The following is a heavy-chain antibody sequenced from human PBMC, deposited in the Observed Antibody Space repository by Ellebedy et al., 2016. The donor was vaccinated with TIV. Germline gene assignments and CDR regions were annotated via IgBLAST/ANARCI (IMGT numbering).Heavy chain of an antibody. J-gene: IGHJ3*02. CDR3: ARETFNDVDLKVWGVFDI. D-gene: IGHD1-1*01. CDR1: GFTFSSYA. CDR2: LSYDGSNK. Sequence: GGSLRLSCAASGFTFSSYAMHWVRQAPGKGLEWVAVLSYDGSNKYYADSVKGRFTISRDNSKNTLYLQMNSLRAEDTAVYYCARETFNDVDLKVWGVFDIWGQGTMVTVSS. V-gene: IGHV3-30-3*01.